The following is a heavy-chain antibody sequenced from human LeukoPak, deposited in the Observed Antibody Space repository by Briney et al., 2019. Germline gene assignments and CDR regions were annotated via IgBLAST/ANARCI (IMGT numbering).Heavy chain of an antibody. D-gene: IGHD1-7*01. J-gene: IGHJ4*02. V-gene: IGHV3-23*01. Sequence: TWVRQAPXKGLEWVSAISAGGSDTIYTDSVKDRFTISRDNSKYTLYLQMNSLRAEDTAVYYCAKGGNSAPLGYWGQGTLVTVSS. CDR2: ISAGGSDT. CDR3: AKGGNSAPLGY.